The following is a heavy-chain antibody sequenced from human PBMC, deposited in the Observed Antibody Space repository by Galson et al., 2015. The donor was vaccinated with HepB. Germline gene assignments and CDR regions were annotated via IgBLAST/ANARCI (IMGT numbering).Heavy chain of an antibody. CDR2: ISSSSSYI. Sequence: SLRLSCAASGFTFSSYSMNWVRQAPGKGLEWVSSISSSSSYIYYADSVKGRFTISRDNAKNSLYLQMNSLRAEDTAVYYCARDHTPGTPTDAFDIWGQGTMVTVSS. CDR1: GFTFSSYS. D-gene: IGHD1-7*01. V-gene: IGHV3-21*01. J-gene: IGHJ3*02. CDR3: ARDHTPGTPTDAFDI.